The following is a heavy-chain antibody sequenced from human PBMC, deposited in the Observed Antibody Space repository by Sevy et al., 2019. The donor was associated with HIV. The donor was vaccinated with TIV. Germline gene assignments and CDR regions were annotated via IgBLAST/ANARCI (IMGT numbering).Heavy chain of an antibody. J-gene: IGHJ4*02. CDR3: ARDKVEGGTMVQDNDN. CDR1: GFSFSSYW. CDR2: INSDGTYT. Sequence: GGSLRLSCAASGFSFSSYWMHWVRQVPGKGLVWLSRINSDGTYTKYGDSAKGRFTISRDNAKNTLYLQMDSLRAEDTAVYYCARDKVEGGTMVQDNDNWGQGTLVTVSS. V-gene: IGHV3-74*03. D-gene: IGHD3-10*01.